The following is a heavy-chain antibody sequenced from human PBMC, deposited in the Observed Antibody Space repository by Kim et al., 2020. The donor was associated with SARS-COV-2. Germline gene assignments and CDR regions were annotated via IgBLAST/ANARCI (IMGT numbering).Heavy chain of an antibody. CDR3: ARDQEAY. J-gene: IGHJ4*02. Sequence: DESNKYYADSVKGRFTNSRDNSKNALYLQMNSLRAEDTAVYYRARDQEAYWGQGTLVTVSS. V-gene: IGHV3-33*01. CDR2: DESNK.